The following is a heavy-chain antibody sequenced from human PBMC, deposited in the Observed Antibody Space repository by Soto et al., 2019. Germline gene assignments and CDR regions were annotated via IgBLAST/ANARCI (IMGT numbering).Heavy chain of an antibody. J-gene: IGHJ4*02. CDR2: IYHSGST. CDR1: GGSIISRGYS. CDR3: ARGMTTVTTLDY. V-gene: IGHV4-30-2*01. Sequence: SETMCLPCAVSGGSIISRGYSWSWIRQPPGKGLEWIGYIYHSGSTYYNPSLKSRVTISVDRSKNQFSLKLSSVTAADTAVYYCARGMTTVTTLDYWGQGTLVTVSS. D-gene: IGHD4-4*01.